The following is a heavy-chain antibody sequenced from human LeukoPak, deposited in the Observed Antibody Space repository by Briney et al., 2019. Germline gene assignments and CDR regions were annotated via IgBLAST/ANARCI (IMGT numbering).Heavy chain of an antibody. J-gene: IGHJ6*02. V-gene: IGHV3-33*01. CDR1: GFTFSSYG. D-gene: IGHD2-2*01. CDR3: ARGGHCSTTSCSNYDGMDV. CDR2: TWYDGSNK. Sequence: GGSLRLSCAASGFTFSSYGMHWVRQAPGKGLEWVTATWYDGSNKYYADSVKGRFTISGDNSKNTLYLQMNSLRAEDTAVYFCARGGHCSTTSCSNYDGMDVWGQGTTLTVSS.